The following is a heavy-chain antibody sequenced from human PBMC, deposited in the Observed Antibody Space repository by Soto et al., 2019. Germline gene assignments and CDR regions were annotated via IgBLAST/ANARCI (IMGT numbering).Heavy chain of an antibody. CDR1: GFTFRWFG. Sequence: GGSLRLSCAGSGFTFRWFGMNWVRQAPGKGLEWVARISNDGSNEYYVDSVKGRFTISRDNSKNTLYLQMDSLRAEDTAVYYCAKVAVAGENYFDYWGQGXLVTVYS. CDR2: ISNDGSNE. D-gene: IGHD6-19*01. J-gene: IGHJ4*02. CDR3: AKVAVAGENYFDY. V-gene: IGHV3-30*18.